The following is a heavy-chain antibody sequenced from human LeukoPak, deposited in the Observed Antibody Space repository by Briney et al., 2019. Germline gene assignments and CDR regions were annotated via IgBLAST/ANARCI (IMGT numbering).Heavy chain of an antibody. D-gene: IGHD2-21*02. Sequence: PGGSPRLSCAASGFTFSSYSMNWVRQAPGKGLEWVSSISSSSSYIYYADSVKGRFTISRDNAKNSLYLQMNSLRAEDTAVYYCARDRVVVTAVLSGYFDYWGQGTLVTVSS. CDR3: ARDRVVVTAVLSGYFDY. V-gene: IGHV3-21*01. CDR1: GFTFSSYS. J-gene: IGHJ4*02. CDR2: ISSSSSYI.